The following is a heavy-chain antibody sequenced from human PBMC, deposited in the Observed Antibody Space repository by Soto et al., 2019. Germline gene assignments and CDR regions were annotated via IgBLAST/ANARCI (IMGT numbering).Heavy chain of an antibody. V-gene: IGHV3-21*01. J-gene: IGHJ4*02. CDR3: ARGFVQTYGGIPFDY. Sequence: GGSLRLSCAASGFTFSSYSMNWVRQAPGKGLEWVSSISSSSSYIYYADSVKGRFTISRDNAKNSLYLQMNSLRAEDTAVYYCARGFVQTYGGIPFDYWGQGTLVTVSS. CDR2: ISSSSSYI. D-gene: IGHD4-17*01. CDR1: GFTFSSYS.